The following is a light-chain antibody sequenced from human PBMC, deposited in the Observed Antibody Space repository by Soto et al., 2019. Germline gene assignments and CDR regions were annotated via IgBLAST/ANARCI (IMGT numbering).Light chain of an antibody. V-gene: IGKV1D-13*01. J-gene: IGKJ5*01. CDR3: QQYENLPT. CDR1: QGIHTA. Sequence: AIQLTQSPSSLSASVGDRVIITCRASQGIHTALAWYQQKPGNAPMLLIYDASTVEAGVPSRFRGSGSGTDFTFTISRLQPEDIATYYCQQYENLPTFGQGTRLEIK. CDR2: DAS.